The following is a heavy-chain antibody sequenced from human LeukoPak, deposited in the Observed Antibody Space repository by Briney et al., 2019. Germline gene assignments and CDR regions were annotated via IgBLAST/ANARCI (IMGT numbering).Heavy chain of an antibody. CDR1: GGSISSYY. V-gene: IGHV4-59*01. Sequence: PSXTLSLTCTVSGGSISSYYWSWIRQPPGKGLEWIGYIYYSGSTNYNPSLKSRVTISVDPSKNQFCLKLSSVTAADTAVYYCAREGGSQGGFDPWGQGTLVTVSS. CDR2: IYYSGST. J-gene: IGHJ5*02. D-gene: IGHD1-26*01. CDR3: AREGGSQGGFDP.